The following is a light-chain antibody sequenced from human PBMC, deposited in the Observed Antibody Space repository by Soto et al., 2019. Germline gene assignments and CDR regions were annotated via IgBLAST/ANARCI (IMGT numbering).Light chain of an antibody. CDR3: QQRRDWPIT. V-gene: IGKV3-11*01. CDR2: ESS. CDR1: QSVSSS. J-gene: IGKJ5*01. Sequence: EIVLTQSPATLSLSPGERATLSCRASQSVSSSLAWYQQKPGQAPRLLIYESSNRATGIPARFSGSGSGTDFTLTISSLEPEDFAVYYCQQRRDWPITFGQGTRLEIK.